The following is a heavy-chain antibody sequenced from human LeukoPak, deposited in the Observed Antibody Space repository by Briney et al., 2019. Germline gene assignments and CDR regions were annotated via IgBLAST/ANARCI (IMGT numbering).Heavy chain of an antibody. CDR1: GFSLSTSGVG. CDR2: IYWDDDK. J-gene: IGHJ5*02. D-gene: IGHD3-10*01. CDR3: ARTYAYYYGSGILNWFDP. Sequence: SGPTLVNPTQTLTLTCTFSGFSLSTSGVGVGWIRQPPGKALEWLALIYWDDDKRYSPSLKSRLTITKDTSKNQVVLTVTNMDPVDTATYYCARTYAYYYGSGILNWFDPWGQGTLVTVSS. V-gene: IGHV2-5*02.